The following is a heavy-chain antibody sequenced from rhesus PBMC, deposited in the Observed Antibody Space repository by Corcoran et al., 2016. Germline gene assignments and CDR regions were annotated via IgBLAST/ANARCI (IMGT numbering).Heavy chain of an antibody. CDR3: ARGGYSYGPFDY. D-gene: IGHD5-36*01. J-gene: IGHJ4*01. CDR1: GYSISSGYY. V-gene: IGHV4-99*02. CDR2: ISGSSGST. Sequence: QVQLPESGPGLVKPSETLSLTCAVSGYSISSGYYWGWTRQPPGKGLEYIGYISGSSGSTYYNPSLKSRVTISKDTSKNQFSLKPSSVTAADTAVYYCARGGYSYGPFDYWGQGVLVTVSS.